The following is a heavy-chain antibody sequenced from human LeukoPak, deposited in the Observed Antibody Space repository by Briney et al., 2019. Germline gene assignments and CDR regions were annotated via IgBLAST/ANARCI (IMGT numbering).Heavy chain of an antibody. CDR1: GFTFSSYA. CDR3: ANGDLVVVVAAHFDS. J-gene: IGHJ4*02. V-gene: IGHV3-23*01. D-gene: IGHD2-15*01. CDR2: ISGSGGST. Sequence: GGSLRLSCAASGFTFSSYAMSWVRQAPGKGLEWVAAISGSGGSTYYADSVKGRFTISRDNSKNTLYLQMNSLRPEDTAVYYCANGDLVVVVAAHFDSWGQGTLVTVSS.